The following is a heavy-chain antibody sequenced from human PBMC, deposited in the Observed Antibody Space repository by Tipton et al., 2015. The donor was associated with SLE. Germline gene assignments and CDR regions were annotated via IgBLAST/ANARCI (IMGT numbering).Heavy chain of an antibody. CDR2: IHHSGTT. Sequence: SLRLSCAASGFTFSNYAMHWVRQVPGKGLEWIGEIHHSGTTYYNPSLESRVTISVDKSNNHFSLRLNSVTAADTAVYFCAKIEDIRYYLGLDVWGRGTTVTVSS. CDR1: GFTFSNYA. CDR3: AKIEDIRYYLGLDV. V-gene: IGHV4-4*01. J-gene: IGHJ6*02. D-gene: IGHD2-15*01.